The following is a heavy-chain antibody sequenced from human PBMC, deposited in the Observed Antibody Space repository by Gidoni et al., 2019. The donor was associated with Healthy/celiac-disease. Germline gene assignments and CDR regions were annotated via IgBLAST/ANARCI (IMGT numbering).Heavy chain of an antibody. Sequence: QVQLVQSGAEVKKPGASVKVSCKASGYTFTSYGISWVRQAPGQGLEWMGWISAYNGNTNYAQKLQGRVTMTTDTSTSTAYMELRSLRSDDTAVYYCARVYYKLPDYSEISHAYGMDVWGQGTTVTVSS. J-gene: IGHJ6*02. D-gene: IGHD3-10*01. CDR2: ISAYNGNT. CDR3: ARVYYKLPDYSEISHAYGMDV. V-gene: IGHV1-18*01. CDR1: GYTFTSYG.